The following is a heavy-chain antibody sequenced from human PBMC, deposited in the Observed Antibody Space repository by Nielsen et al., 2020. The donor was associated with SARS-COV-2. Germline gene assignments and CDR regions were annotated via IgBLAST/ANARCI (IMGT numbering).Heavy chain of an antibody. Sequence: GGSLRLSCAASGFAFSSYTMSWVRQASGKGLEWLGRIRSYANEYATAYAASVKGRFTISRDDSKNTAYLQMNSLKTEDTAVYYCSSPTVAYWGQGTLVTVSS. V-gene: IGHV3-73*01. CDR2: IRSYANEYAT. CDR1: GFAFSSYT. D-gene: IGHD4-23*01. J-gene: IGHJ4*02. CDR3: SSPTVAY.